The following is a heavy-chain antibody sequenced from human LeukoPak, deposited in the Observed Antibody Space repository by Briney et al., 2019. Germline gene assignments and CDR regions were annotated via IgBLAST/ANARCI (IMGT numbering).Heavy chain of an antibody. CDR2: INHSGST. J-gene: IGHJ4*02. D-gene: IGHD3-10*01. V-gene: IGHV4-34*01. CDR3: ASSYTVRGVIWEDY. CDR1: GGPFSGYY. Sequence: SETLSLTCAVYGGPFSGYYWSWIRQPPGKGLEWIGEINHSGSTNYNPSLKSRVTISVDTSKNQLSLKMSSVTAADTAVYYCASSYTVRGVIWEDYWGQGTLVTVSS.